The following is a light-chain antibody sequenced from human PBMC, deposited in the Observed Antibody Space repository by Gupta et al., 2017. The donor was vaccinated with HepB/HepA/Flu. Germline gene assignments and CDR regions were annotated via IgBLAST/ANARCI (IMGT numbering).Light chain of an antibody. CDR1: SSNIGSNK. CDR3: ATWDDNLRAWV. V-gene: IGLV1-47*01. J-gene: IGLJ3*02. CDR2: KSY. Sequence: QSVLTQPPSASRTPGQTVTMSCSGSSSNIGSNKVYWYQQFPGTAPKLVIYKSYQRPSGVPDRISGSRSGTSGSLAISGLRSEDEADYYCATWDDNLRAWVFGGGTKLTVL.